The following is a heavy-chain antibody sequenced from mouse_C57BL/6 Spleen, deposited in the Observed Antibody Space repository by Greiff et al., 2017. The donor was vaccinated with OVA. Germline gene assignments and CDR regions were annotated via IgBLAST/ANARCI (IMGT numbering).Heavy chain of an antibody. V-gene: IGHV1-26*01. D-gene: IGHD2-4*01. CDR2: INPNNGGT. CDR3: ARVGPIYYDYDGAFAY. J-gene: IGHJ3*01. Sequence: EVQLQQSGPELVKPGASVKISCKASGYTFTDYYMNWVKQSHGKSLEWIGDINPNNGGTSYNQKFKGKATLTVDKSSSTAYMELRSLTSEDSAVYYCARVGPIYYDYDGAFAYWGQGTLVTVSA. CDR1: GYTFTDYY.